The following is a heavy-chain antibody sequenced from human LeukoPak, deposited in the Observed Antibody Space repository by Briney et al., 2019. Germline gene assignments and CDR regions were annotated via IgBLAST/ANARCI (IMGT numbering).Heavy chain of an antibody. CDR2: IVGTGGNM. CDR3: AKGLTWDSTSCSD. V-gene: IGHV3-23*01. CDR1: GFSFSNYA. D-gene: IGHD2-2*01. Sequence: GGSVRLSCAASGFSFSNYAMSWVRQAPGKGLEWVSAIVGTGGNMYHADSVKGRFTISRDNFKSTLYLQMNSLRAEDTAVYYCAKGLTWDSTSCSDWGQGTLVTVSS. J-gene: IGHJ4*02.